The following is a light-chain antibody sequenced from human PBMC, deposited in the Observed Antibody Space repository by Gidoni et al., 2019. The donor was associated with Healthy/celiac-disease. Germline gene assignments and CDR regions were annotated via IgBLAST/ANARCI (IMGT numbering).Light chain of an antibody. V-gene: IGKV1-39*01. J-gene: IGKJ3*01. CDR3: QQSYSTPLW. CDR1: QSISSY. Sequence: DIQMTQSPSSLPASVGARVTITCRASQSISSYLNWYQQKPGKAPKLLIYAASSLQSGVPSRFSGSGSGTDFTLTISSLQPEDFATYYCQQSYSTPLWFGPGTKVDIK. CDR2: AAS.